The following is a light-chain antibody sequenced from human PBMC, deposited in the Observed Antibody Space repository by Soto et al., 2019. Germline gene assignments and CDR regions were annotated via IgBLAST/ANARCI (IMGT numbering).Light chain of an antibody. Sequence: QSALTQPASVSGSPGQSITIPCTGTSSDVGGYNYVSWYQQHPGRAPKLVIYKVSDWPSGVSSRFSASKSGNTASLTISGLQAEDEADYYCSSYSTATSPQWVFGGGTQLTVL. J-gene: IGLJ7*01. CDR1: SSDVGGYNY. CDR3: SSYSTATSPQWV. V-gene: IGLV2-14*01. CDR2: KVS.